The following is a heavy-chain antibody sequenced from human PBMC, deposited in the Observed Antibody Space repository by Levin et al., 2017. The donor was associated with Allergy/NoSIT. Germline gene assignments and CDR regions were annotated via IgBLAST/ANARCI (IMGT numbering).Heavy chain of an antibody. J-gene: IGHJ4*02. CDR1: GFTFDDYA. V-gene: IGHV3-9*01. CDR2: ISWNSGSI. Sequence: GGSLRLSCAASGFTFDDYAMHWVRQAPGKGLEWVSGISWNSGSIGYADSVKGRFTISRDNAKNSLYLQMNSLRAEDTALYYCAKGALGGSYYFEPVDYWGQGTLVTVSS. CDR3: AKGALGGSYYFEPVDY. D-gene: IGHD1-26*01.